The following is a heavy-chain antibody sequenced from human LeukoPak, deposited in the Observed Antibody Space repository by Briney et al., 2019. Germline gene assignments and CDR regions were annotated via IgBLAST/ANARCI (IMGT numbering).Heavy chain of an antibody. CDR1: GFTFSSYE. D-gene: IGHD5-24*01. CDR3: AREELATKTIDY. Sequence: GGSLRLSCAASGFTFSSYEMNWVRQAPGKGLEWVSYISSSGSTIYYADSVKGRFTISRDNAKNSLYLQMNSLRAEDTAVYYCAREELATKTIDYWGQGTLVTVSS. V-gene: IGHV3-48*03. CDR2: ISSSGSTI. J-gene: IGHJ4*02.